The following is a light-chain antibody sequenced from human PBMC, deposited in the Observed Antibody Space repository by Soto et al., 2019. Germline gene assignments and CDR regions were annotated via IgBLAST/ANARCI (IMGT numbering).Light chain of an antibody. CDR1: SSNIGAGYD. CDR3: QSYDSSLSAVV. CDR2: GNS. Sequence: QPVLTQPPSVSGAPGQRVTISCTGSSSNIGAGYDVHWYQQLPGTAPKLLIYGNSNRPSGVPDRFSGSESGTSASLAITGLQAEDEADYYCQSYDSSLSAVVFGGGTKLTVL. J-gene: IGLJ2*01. V-gene: IGLV1-40*01.